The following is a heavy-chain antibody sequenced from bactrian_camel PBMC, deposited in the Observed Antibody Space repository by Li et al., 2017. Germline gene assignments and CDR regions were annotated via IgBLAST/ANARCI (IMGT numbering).Heavy chain of an antibody. Sequence: HVQLVESGGGSVQAGGSLRLSCTVSGYTYDGSVCMGWLRQAPGKEREGVARIYPSSGRTRYADSMKGRFTISHDNVKNTMFLQMNNLTPEDTAVYYCAASRLSGDSVAIGDFGYRGQGTQVTVS. D-gene: IGHD7*01. J-gene: IGHJ6*01. CDR2: IYPSSGRT. V-gene: IGHV3S26*01. CDR3: AASRLSGDSVAIGDFGY. CDR1: GYTYDGSVC.